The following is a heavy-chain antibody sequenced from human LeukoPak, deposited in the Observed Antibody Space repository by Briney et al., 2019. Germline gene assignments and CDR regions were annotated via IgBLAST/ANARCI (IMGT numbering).Heavy chain of an antibody. CDR2: IYPGDSDT. CDR3: AREYSPGLLAT. D-gene: IGHD2-21*01. J-gene: IGHJ4*02. V-gene: IGHV5-51*01. CDR1: EYSLNSYW. Sequence: GESLKISCQCSEYSLNSYWIGLVPQMPGKGLEWMGIIYPGDSDTRYSPSFQGQVTISADKSISTAYLQWSSLKASDTAMYYCAREYSPGLLATWGQGTLVTVSS.